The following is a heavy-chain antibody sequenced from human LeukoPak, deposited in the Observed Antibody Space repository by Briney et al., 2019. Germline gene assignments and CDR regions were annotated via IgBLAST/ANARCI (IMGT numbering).Heavy chain of an antibody. CDR1: GGSISSGGYY. D-gene: IGHD6-19*01. V-gene: IGHV4-30-2*01. Sequence: PSQTLSLTCTVSGGSISSGGYYWSWIRQPPGKGLEWIGYIYHSGSTYYNPSLKSRVTISVDRSKNQFSLKLSSATAADTAVYYCARDKGGYSSGWSYYYYYMDVWGKGTTVTVS. CDR2: IYHSGST. J-gene: IGHJ6*03. CDR3: ARDKGGYSSGWSYYYYYMDV.